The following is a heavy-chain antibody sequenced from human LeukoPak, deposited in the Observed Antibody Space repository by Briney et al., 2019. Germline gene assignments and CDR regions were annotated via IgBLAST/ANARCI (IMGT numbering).Heavy chain of an antibody. CDR2: IIGSTANT. D-gene: IGHD5-12*01. J-gene: IGHJ4*01. V-gene: IGHV3-23*01. Sequence: GGSLRLSCGASGLTVSSYAMSWVRQAPGKGLEWVSTIIGSTANTYYADSVKGRFTISRDDSKNTVYLQMNSLRAEDAAVYSCAKYTSGSSYRGLDQWGHGTLVTVSS. CDR1: GLTVSSYA. CDR3: AKYTSGSSYRGLDQ.